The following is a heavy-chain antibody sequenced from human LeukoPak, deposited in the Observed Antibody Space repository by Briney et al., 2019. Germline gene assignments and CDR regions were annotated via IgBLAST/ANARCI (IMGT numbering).Heavy chain of an antibody. Sequence: SETLSLTCTVSGGSISSYYWSWIRQPPGKGLEWIGYIYYSGSTNYNPSLKSRVTISVDTSKNQFSLKLSSVTAADTAVYYCAREGGSDYYYGTDVWGQGTTVTVSS. D-gene: IGHD2-15*01. CDR3: AREGGSDYYYGTDV. J-gene: IGHJ6*02. CDR2: IYYSGST. V-gene: IGHV4-59*01. CDR1: GGSISSYY.